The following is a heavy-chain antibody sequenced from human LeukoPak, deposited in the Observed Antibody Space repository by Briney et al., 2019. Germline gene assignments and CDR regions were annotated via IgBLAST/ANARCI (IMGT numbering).Heavy chain of an antibody. D-gene: IGHD6-13*01. J-gene: IGHJ6*02. CDR1: GYTFTSYG. Sequence: ASVKVSCKASGYTFTSYGISWVRQAPGQGLEWMGWISAYNGNTNYAQKLQGRVTMTTDTSTSTAYMELRSLRSDDTAVYYCARDFTPHTGIAAVDYYYYYGMDVWGQGTTVTVSS. CDR3: ARDFTPHTGIAAVDYYYYYGMDV. CDR2: ISAYNGNT. V-gene: IGHV1-18*01.